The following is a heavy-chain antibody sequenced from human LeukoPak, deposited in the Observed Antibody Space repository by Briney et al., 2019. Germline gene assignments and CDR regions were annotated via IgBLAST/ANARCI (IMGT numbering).Heavy chain of an antibody. CDR3: ARVAGYCSSTSCYAPDY. D-gene: IGHD2-2*01. Sequence: SETLSLTCTVSGGSISSYYWSWIRQPPGKGLEWIGYIYYSGSTNYNPSLKSRVTISVDTSKNQFSLKLSSVTAADTAVYYCARVAGYCSSTSCYAPDYWGQGTLVTVSS. V-gene: IGHV4-59*08. CDR2: IYYSGST. J-gene: IGHJ4*02. CDR1: GGSISSYY.